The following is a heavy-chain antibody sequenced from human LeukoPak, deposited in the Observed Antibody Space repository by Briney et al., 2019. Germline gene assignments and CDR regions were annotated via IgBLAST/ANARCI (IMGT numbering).Heavy chain of an antibody. D-gene: IGHD6-19*01. CDR1: GFTFSSCE. CDR2: ISSSGSTI. CDR3: ARDSARGWYYFDY. J-gene: IGHJ4*02. V-gene: IGHV3-48*03. Sequence: GGSLRLSCAASGFTFSSCEMNWVRQAPGKGLEWVSYISSSGSTIYYADSVKGRFTISRDNAENSLYLQMNSLRAEDTAVYYCARDSARGWYYFDYWGQGTLVTVSS.